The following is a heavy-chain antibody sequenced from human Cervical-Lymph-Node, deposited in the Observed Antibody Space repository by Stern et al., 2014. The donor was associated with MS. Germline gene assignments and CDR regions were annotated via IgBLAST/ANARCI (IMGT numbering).Heavy chain of an antibody. D-gene: IGHD3-3*01. V-gene: IGHV1-24*01. CDR3: ATDRDDFRSGYSAPTKGYGLDV. J-gene: IGHJ6*02. Sequence: VQLVQSGAEVKKPGASVKVSCKVSGYTLTELSMHWVRQAPGKGLEWMGGFDPEDGETIYAQKVQGRVTMPEDTSTDTAYMELSSLRSEDTAVYYCATDRDDFRSGYSAPTKGYGLDVWGQGTTVTVTS. CDR2: FDPEDGET. CDR1: GYTLTELS.